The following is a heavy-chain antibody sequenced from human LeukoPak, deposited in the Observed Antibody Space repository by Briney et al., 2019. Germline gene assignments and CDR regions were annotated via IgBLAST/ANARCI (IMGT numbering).Heavy chain of an antibody. CDR2: IWYDGSNK. CDR3: ARGAYGVRYFDWLFDY. V-gene: IGHV3-33*01. J-gene: IGHJ4*02. CDR1: GFTFSSYG. Sequence: GRSLRLSCAASGFTFSSYGMHWVRQAPGKGLEWVAVIWYDGSNKYYADSVKGRFTISRDNSKNTLYLQMNSLRAEDTAVYYCARGAYGVRYFDWLFDYWGQGTLVTVSP. D-gene: IGHD3-9*01.